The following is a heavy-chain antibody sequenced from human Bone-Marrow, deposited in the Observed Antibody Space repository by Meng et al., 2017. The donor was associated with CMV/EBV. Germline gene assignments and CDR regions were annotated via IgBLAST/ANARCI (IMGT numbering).Heavy chain of an antibody. CDR2: IYYSGST. Sequence: GSLRLSCTVSGGSISSSSYYWGWIRQPPGKGLEWIGSIYYSGSTYYNPSLKSRVTVSVDTSKNQFSLKLSSVTAADTAVYYCASVWSGYFDYFDYWGQGTLVTGSS. CDR1: GGSISSSSYY. CDR3: ASVWSGYFDYFDY. V-gene: IGHV4-39*07. J-gene: IGHJ4*02. D-gene: IGHD3-3*01.